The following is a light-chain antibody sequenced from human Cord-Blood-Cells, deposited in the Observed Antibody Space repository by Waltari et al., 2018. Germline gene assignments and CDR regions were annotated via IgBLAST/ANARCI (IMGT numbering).Light chain of an antibody. CDR3: QQKT. J-gene: IGKJ1*01. V-gene: IGKV3-11*01. CDR2: DAS. Sequence: EMVLTPYPSTLSLSIVERATLSCRASQSVSSYLAWYQQKPGQAPRLLIYDASNRATGIPARFSGSGSGTDFTLTISSLEPEDFAVYYCQQKTFGQGTKVEIK. CDR1: QSVSSY.